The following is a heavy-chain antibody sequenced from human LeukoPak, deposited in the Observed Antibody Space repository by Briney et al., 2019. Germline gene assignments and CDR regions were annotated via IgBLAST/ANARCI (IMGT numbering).Heavy chain of an antibody. CDR2: INPNSGGT. CDR1: GYTFTGYY. V-gene: IGHV1-2*02. CDR3: ARGGYQLLPTDAFDI. D-gene: IGHD2-2*01. J-gene: IGHJ3*02. Sequence: ASVKVSCKASGYTFTGYYMHWVRQAPGQGREWMGWINPNSGGTNYAQKFQGRVTMTRDTSISTAYMELSRLRSDDTAVYYCARGGYQLLPTDAFDIWGQGTMVTVSS.